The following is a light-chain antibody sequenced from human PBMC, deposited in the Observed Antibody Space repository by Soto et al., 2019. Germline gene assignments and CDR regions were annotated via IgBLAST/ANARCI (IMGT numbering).Light chain of an antibody. J-gene: IGLJ2*01. CDR3: QSYDTGLSGVV. Sequence: QSVLTQPPSVSGAPGQTVTISCTGTGSNIGSHFDVHWYQHLPGTVPKLLIYGNIHRPSGVPDRFSGSKSATSASLAITGLQAEDEADYYCQSYDTGLSGVVFGGGTKLTVL. V-gene: IGLV1-40*01. CDR1: GSNIGSHFD. CDR2: GNI.